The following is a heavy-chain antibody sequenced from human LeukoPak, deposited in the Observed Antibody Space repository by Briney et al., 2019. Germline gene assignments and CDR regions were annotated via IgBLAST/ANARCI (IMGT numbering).Heavy chain of an antibody. V-gene: IGHV4-59*01. CDR3: ARASRELYYFDY. CDR1: GGSIISYY. Sequence: SETLSLTCTVSGGSIISYYRSSLRQPPGKGLEGIGYIYYSGSTKYNPSLKSRVTISVDASKTQFSLKLNSVTAADTAVYYCARASRELYYFDYWGQGTLVTVSS. J-gene: IGHJ4*02. D-gene: IGHD1-7*01. CDR2: IYYSGST.